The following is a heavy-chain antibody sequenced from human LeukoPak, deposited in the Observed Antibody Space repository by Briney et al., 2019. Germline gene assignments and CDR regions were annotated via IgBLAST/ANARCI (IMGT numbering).Heavy chain of an antibody. V-gene: IGHV3-30-3*01. J-gene: IGHJ4*02. CDR3: ARDGGGWVIDY. CDR2: ISYDGSNK. Sequence: GGSLRLSCAASGFTFSSYAMHWVRQAPGKGLEWVAVISYDGSNKYYADSVKGRFTISRDNAKNSLYLEMNNLRAEDTAVCYCARDGGGWVIDYWGQGTLVTVSS. D-gene: IGHD6-19*01. CDR1: GFTFSSYA.